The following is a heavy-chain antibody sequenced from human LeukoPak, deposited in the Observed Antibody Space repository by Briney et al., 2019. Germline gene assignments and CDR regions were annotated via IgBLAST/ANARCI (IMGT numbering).Heavy chain of an antibody. CDR3: ARDRLYSSGWDAYYYYGMDV. CDR1: GFTFSSYG. V-gene: IGHV3-33*01. D-gene: IGHD6-19*01. CDR2: IWYDGSSK. J-gene: IGHJ6*02. Sequence: PGGSLRLSCAASGFTFSSYGMHWVRQAPGKGLEWVAVIWYDGSSKYYADSVKGQFTISRDNSKNTLYLQMNSLRAEDTAVYYCARDRLYSSGWDAYYYYGMDVWGQGTTVTVSS.